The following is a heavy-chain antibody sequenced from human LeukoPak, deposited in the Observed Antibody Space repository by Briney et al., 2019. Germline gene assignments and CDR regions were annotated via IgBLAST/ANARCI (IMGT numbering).Heavy chain of an antibody. J-gene: IGHJ4*02. CDR3: ASAYSYGRDEDY. CDR2: TRNKANSYTT. V-gene: IGHV3-72*01. CDR1: GFTFSDHY. Sequence: GGSLRLSCAASGFTFSDHYMDWVRQAPGKGLEWVGRTRNKANSYTTEYAASVKGRFTISRDDSKNSLYLQMNSLRAEDTAVYYCASAYSYGRDEDYWGQGTLVTVSS. D-gene: IGHD5-18*01.